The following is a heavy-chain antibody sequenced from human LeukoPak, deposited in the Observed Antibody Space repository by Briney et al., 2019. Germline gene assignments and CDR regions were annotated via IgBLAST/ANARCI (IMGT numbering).Heavy chain of an antibody. CDR3: AKDMTTVTYTSDY. CDR2: ISGSGGST. J-gene: IGHJ4*02. Sequence: GSLRLSCAASGFTFSSYAMSWVRQAPGKGLEWVSAISGSGGSTYYADSVKGRFTISRDNSKNTLYLQMNSLSAEETAVYYCAKDMTTVTYTSDYWGQGTLVTVSS. D-gene: IGHD4-17*01. CDR1: GFTFSSYA. V-gene: IGHV3-23*01.